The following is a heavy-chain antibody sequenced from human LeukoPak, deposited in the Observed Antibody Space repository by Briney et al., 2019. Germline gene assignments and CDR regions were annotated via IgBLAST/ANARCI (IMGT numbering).Heavy chain of an antibody. CDR2: ISSSSSYI. CDR1: GFTFSSYS. Sequence: GGSLRLSCAASGFTFSSYSMNWVRQAPGKGLEWVSSISSSSSYIYYADSVKGRFTISRDNAKNSLYLQMNSLRAEDTAVYYCARVVRVDLRAFDIWGQGTMVTVSS. D-gene: IGHD5-12*01. J-gene: IGHJ3*02. V-gene: IGHV3-21*01. CDR3: ARVVRVDLRAFDI.